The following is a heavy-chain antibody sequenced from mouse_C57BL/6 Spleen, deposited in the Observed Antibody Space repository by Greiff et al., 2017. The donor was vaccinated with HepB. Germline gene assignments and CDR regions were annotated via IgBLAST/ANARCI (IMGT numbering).Heavy chain of an antibody. CDR1: GFTFSDYG. Sequence: EVKLMESGGGLVKPGGSLKLSCAASGFTFSDYGMHWVRQAPEKGLEWVAYISSGSSTNYYADTVKGRFTISRDNAKNTLFLQMTSLRSEDTAMYYCATFYGNYNYWGQGTTLTVSS. CDR3: ATFYGNYNY. D-gene: IGHD2-10*01. J-gene: IGHJ2*01. V-gene: IGHV5-17*01. CDR2: ISSGSSTN.